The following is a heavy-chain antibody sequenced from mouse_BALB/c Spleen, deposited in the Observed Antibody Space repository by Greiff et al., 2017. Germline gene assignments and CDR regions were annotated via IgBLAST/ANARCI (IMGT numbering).Heavy chain of an antibody. CDR2: IDPANGNT. V-gene: IGHV14-3*02. CDR1: GFNIKDTY. Sequence: EVKLMESGAELVKPGASVKLSCTASGFNIKDTYMHWVKQRPEQGLEWIGRIDPANGNTKYDPKFQGKATITADSSSNTAYLQLSSLTSEDTAVYYCAELGRPREDYFDYWGQGTTLTVSS. D-gene: IGHD4-1*01. CDR3: AELGRPREDYFDY. J-gene: IGHJ2*01.